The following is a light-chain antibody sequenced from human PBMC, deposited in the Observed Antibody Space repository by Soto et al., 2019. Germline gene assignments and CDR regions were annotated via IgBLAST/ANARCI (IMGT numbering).Light chain of an antibody. CDR3: QHYYTYSWM. J-gene: IGKJ1*01. CDR2: DAS. Sequence: DLQMTPSPSPLSASVGDRVTLTCRASQSVSSWLAWYQQKPGKAPKLLIYDASSLQSGVPSRFSGSGSETEFTLTISSLQPDDFATYYCQHYYTYSWMFGQGTKVDIK. CDR1: QSVSSW. V-gene: IGKV1-5*01.